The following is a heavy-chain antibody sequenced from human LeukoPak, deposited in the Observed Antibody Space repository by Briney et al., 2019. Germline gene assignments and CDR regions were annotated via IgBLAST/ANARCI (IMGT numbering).Heavy chain of an antibody. Sequence: PGGSLRLSCAASGFTFTGYTINWVRQAPGKGLEWVSCISSSTTDIYYADSVKGRFTISRDNAKRSVYLQMNSLRVEDTAVYYCAKARRGGSGWYTHDAFDIWGQGTMVTVSS. CDR1: GFTFTGYT. D-gene: IGHD6-19*01. CDR2: ISSSTTDI. CDR3: AKARRGGSGWYTHDAFDI. J-gene: IGHJ3*02. V-gene: IGHV3-21*04.